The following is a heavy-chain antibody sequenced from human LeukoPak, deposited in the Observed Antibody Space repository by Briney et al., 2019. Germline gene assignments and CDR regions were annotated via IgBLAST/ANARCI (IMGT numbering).Heavy chain of an antibody. J-gene: IGHJ4*02. CDR2: IYYLGAT. CDR1: GGSISSDY. V-gene: IGHV4-59*01. CDR3: AKEGSSGLFDS. D-gene: IGHD3-22*01. Sequence: PSETLSLTCTVSGGSISSDYWSWIRQPPGKGLEWIGYIYYLGATNYNPSLESRVAISTDTSKTQFPLKVTSVTAADTAVYYCAKEGSSGLFDSWGQGILVTVSS.